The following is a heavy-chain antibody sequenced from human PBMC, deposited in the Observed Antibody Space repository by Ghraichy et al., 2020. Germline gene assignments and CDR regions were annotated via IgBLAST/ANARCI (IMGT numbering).Heavy chain of an antibody. D-gene: IGHD3-22*01. Sequence: SVKVSCKASGGTFSSYAISWVRQAPGQGLEWMGGIIPIFGTANYAQKFQGRVTITADESTSTAYMELSSLRSEDTAVYYCARDGTNTMIVVAPGLDAFDIWGQGTMVTVSS. J-gene: IGHJ3*02. CDR1: GGTFSSYA. CDR3: ARDGTNTMIVVAPGLDAFDI. CDR2: IIPIFGTA. V-gene: IGHV1-69*13.